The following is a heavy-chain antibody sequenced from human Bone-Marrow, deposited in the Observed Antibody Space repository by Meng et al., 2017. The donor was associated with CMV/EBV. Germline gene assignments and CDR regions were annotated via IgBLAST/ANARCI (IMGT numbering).Heavy chain of an antibody. V-gene: IGHV4-39*01. J-gene: IGHJ4*02. D-gene: IGHD3/OR15-3a*01. Sequence: SVAGGSISSSDYYGVWIGQPPGKGREWMGSIYESGTTYYNQSLKSRVTISLDKSKRQFSLRLSSVTAADTAVYFCARRTGLRPVDYWGQGTLVTVSS. CDR3: ARRTGLRPVDY. CDR1: GGSISSSDYY. CDR2: IYESGTT.